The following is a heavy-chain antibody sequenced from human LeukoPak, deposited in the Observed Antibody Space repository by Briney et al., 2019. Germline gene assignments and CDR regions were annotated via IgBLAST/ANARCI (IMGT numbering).Heavy chain of an antibody. V-gene: IGHV3-30*02. D-gene: IGHD3-9*01. Sequence: GGSLRLSCVASGFTFSSYGMHWVRQAPGKGLEWVAFIRYDGSNKYYADSVKGRFTISRDNSKNTLYLQMNSLRAEDTAVYYCAKDSDILTGYYNPFDYWGQGTLVTVSS. CDR1: GFTFSSYG. CDR3: AKDSDILTGYYNPFDY. J-gene: IGHJ4*02. CDR2: IRYDGSNK.